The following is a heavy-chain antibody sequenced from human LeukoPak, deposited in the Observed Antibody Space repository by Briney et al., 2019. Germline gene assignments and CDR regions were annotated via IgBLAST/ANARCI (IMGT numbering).Heavy chain of an antibody. CDR2: IDQDGSEM. J-gene: IGHJ4*02. CDR3: ARAYYYGSGDYYSWAYFDF. V-gene: IGHV3-7*04. CDR1: GFTFSNYW. D-gene: IGHD3-10*01. Sequence: GGSLRLSCAASGFTFSNYWMTWVRQAPGKGLEWVANIDQDGSEMYSVDSVRGRFSISRDNAKKALCLQMNSLRAEDTAVYYCARAYYYGSGDYYSWAYFDFWGLGTLVTASS.